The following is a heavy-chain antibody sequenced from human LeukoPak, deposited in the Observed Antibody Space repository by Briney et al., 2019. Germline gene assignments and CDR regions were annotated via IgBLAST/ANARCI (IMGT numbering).Heavy chain of an antibody. D-gene: IGHD6-13*01. Sequence: GGSLRLSCAASGFTFSSYGMHWVRQAPGKGLEWVAVISYDGSNKFYADSVKGRFTISRDNSKSTLYLQMNSLRAEDTAVYHCAKELSAGTGGGWEDYLDYWGQGTLVTVSA. V-gene: IGHV3-30*18. CDR1: GFTFSSYG. J-gene: IGHJ4*02. CDR3: AKELSAGTGGGWEDYLDY. CDR2: ISYDGSNK.